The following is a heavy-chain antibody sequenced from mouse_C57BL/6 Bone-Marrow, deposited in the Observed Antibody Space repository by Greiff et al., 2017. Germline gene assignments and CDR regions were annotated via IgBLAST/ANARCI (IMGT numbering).Heavy chain of an antibody. CDR3: ARGGQLRLYFDY. J-gene: IGHJ2*01. CDR1: GYTFTSYW. D-gene: IGHD3-2*02. CDR2: IDPSASYT. V-gene: IGHV1-50*01. Sequence: VLLLQPGAELVKPGASVKLSCKASGYTFTSYWMQWVKQRPGQGLEWIGEIDPSASYTNSTPQLKGQVPLTVDTSSSTDYMQLSSLTSEDSAVYYCARGGQLRLYFDYGGQGTTLTVSS.